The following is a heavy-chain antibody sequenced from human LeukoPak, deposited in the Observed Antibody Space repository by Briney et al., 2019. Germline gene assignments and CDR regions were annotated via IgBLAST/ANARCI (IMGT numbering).Heavy chain of an antibody. D-gene: IGHD3-16*02. V-gene: IGHV4-38-2*02. J-gene: IGHJ4*02. CDR2: IYHSGST. Sequence: SETLSLTCTVSGYSISSGYYWGWIRQPPGKGLEWIGSIYHSGSTYYNPSLKSRVTISVDTSKNQFSLKLSSVTAADTAVHYCARAYYDYVWGSYRVNLFDYWGQGTPVTVSS. CDR1: GYSISSGYY. CDR3: ARAYYDYVWGSYRVNLFDY.